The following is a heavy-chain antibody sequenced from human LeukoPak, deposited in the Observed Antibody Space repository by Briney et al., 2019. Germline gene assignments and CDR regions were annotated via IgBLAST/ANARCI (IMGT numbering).Heavy chain of an antibody. CDR2: ISAYNGNT. D-gene: IGHD6-13*01. CDR1: GYTFTSYG. Sequence: ASVKVSCKASGYTFTSYGISWVRQAPGQGLEWMGWISAYNGNTNYAQKLQGRVTMTTDTSTSTAYMELRGLRSEDTAVYYCARDLSGIAAAGPMGWGQGTLVTVSS. V-gene: IGHV1-18*01. J-gene: IGHJ4*02. CDR3: ARDLSGIAAAGPMG.